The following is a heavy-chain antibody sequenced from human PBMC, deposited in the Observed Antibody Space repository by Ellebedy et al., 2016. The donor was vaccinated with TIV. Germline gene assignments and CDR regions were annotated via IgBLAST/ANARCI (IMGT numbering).Heavy chain of an antibody. CDR3: ARDHLSWYYFDY. Sequence: ASVKVSCXASGYTFTGYGISWVRQAPGQGLEWMGWINAGNGNTKYSQKFQGRVTITRDTSASTAYMELSSLRSEDTAVYYCARDHLSWYYFDYWGQGTLVTVSS. CDR2: INAGNGNT. CDR1: GYTFTGYG. D-gene: IGHD6-13*01. V-gene: IGHV1-3*01. J-gene: IGHJ4*02.